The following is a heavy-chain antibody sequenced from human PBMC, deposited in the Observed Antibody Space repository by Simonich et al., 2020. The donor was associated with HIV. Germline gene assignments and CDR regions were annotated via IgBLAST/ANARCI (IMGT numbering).Heavy chain of an antibody. J-gene: IGHJ1*01. CDR1: GFTFTSYE. D-gene: IGHD7-27*01. Sequence: EVQLVESGGGLVQPGGSLRLSCAASGFTFTSYEMNWVSQAPGRGVEGVSYMSSRDRTIYYADSVKGRFTISRDNAKNSLYLQMNSLRPEDTAVYYCARVWGGDYSALQYWGQGTLVTVSS. CDR2: MSSRDRTI. V-gene: IGHV3-48*03. CDR3: ARVWGGDYSALQY.